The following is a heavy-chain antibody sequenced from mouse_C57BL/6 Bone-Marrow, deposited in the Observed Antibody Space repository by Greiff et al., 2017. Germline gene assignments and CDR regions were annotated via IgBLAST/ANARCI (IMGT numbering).Heavy chain of an antibody. CDR3: ARSILYYYGSIFDY. CDR1: GYSFTSYY. J-gene: IGHJ2*01. Sequence: QVQLQQSGPELVKPGASVKISCKASGYSFTSYYIHWVKQRPGQGLEWIGWIYPGSGNTKYNEKFKGKATLTADTSSSTAYMQLSSLTSEDSAVXYCARSILYYYGSIFDYWGQGTTLTVSS. CDR2: IYPGSGNT. V-gene: IGHV1-66*01. D-gene: IGHD1-1*01.